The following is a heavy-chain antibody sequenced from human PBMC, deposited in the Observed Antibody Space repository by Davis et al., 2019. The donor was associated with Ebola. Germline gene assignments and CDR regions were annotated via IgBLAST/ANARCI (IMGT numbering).Heavy chain of an antibody. CDR1: GFTFSSYW. CDR3: ARAGKYCSSTSCLYYFDY. Sequence: PGGSLRLSCAASGFTFSSYWMHWVRQAPGKGLVWVSRINSDGSSTSYADSVKGRFTISRDNAKNTLYLQMNSLRAEDTAVYYCARAGKYCSSTSCLYYFDYWGQGTLVTVSS. CDR2: INSDGSST. V-gene: IGHV3-74*01. J-gene: IGHJ4*02. D-gene: IGHD2-2*01.